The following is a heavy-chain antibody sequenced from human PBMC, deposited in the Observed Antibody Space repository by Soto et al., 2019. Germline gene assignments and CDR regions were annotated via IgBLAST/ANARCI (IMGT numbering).Heavy chain of an antibody. J-gene: IGHJ6*02. CDR3: AKDILDCSGGSCYVTRHGVDV. D-gene: IGHD2-15*01. V-gene: IGHV3-30*18. CDR1: GFTFSSYG. CDR2: ISYDGSNK. Sequence: LRLSCAASGFTFSSYGMHWVRQAPGKGLEWVAVISYDGSNKYYADSVKGRFTISRDNSKNTLYLQMNSLGAEDTAVYYCAKDILDCSGGSCYVTRHGVDVWGQGTTVTVSS.